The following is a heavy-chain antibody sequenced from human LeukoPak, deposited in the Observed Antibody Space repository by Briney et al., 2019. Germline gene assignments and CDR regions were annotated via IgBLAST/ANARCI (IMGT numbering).Heavy chain of an antibody. J-gene: IGHJ4*02. V-gene: IGHV4-34*01. CDR3: ARGCSSTSCPGGFDY. D-gene: IGHD2-2*01. CDR2: IYYSGST. Sequence: SETLSLTCAVYGGSFSGYYWSWIRQPPGKGLEWIGSIYYSGSTYYNPSLKSRVTISVDTSKNPFSLKLSSVTAADTAVYYCARGCSSTSCPGGFDYWGQGTLVTVSS. CDR1: GGSFSGYY.